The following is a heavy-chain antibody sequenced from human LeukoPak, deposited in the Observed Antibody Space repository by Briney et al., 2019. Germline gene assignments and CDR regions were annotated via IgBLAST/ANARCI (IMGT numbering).Heavy chain of an antibody. CDR1: GLTVSSYS. J-gene: IGHJ4*02. V-gene: IGHV3-48*02. Sequence: QAGGSLRLSCAASGLTVSSYSMNWVRQAPGKGLEWVSYIGSSSSTIYYADSVKGRFTISRDNAKNSLYLQMNSLRDEDTAVYYCARARASGRSGFDYWGQGTLVTVSS. D-gene: IGHD2-15*01. CDR3: ARARASGRSGFDY. CDR2: IGSSSSTI.